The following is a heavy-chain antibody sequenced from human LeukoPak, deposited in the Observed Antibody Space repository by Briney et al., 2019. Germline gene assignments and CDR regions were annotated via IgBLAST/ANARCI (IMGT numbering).Heavy chain of an antibody. J-gene: IGHJ4*02. Sequence: ASVKVSCKASGYTFTGYYMHWVRQAPGQGLEWMGWINPNSGGTNYAQKFQGRVTMTRDTSISTAYMELSRPRSDDTAVYYCAREARRYCSSTSCPISYWGQGTLVTVSS. CDR2: INPNSGGT. CDR1: GYTFTGYY. V-gene: IGHV1-2*02. D-gene: IGHD2-2*01. CDR3: AREARRYCSSTSCPISY.